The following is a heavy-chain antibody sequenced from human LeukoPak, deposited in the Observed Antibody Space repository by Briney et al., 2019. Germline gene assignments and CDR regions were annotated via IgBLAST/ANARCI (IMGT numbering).Heavy chain of an antibody. V-gene: IGHV3-23*01. CDR3: AKDLWWFGELSSFDS. J-gene: IGHJ4*02. CDR1: GFTFSSYG. Sequence: GGTLRLSCVASGFTFSSYGMTWVRQAPGKGLEWVSAISGSGGSIYYADSVKGRFTVSRDNSMNTLYLQMNSLRVEDTAVYYCAKDLWWFGELSSFDSWGQGTLVTVSS. CDR2: ISGSGGSI. D-gene: IGHD3-10*01.